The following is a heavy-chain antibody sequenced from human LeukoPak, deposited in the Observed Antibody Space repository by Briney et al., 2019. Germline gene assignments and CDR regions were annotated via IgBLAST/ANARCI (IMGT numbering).Heavy chain of an antibody. Sequence: GGSLRLSCAASGFNFEEYAMHWVRQAPGKGLDWVSGITWDSGSLDYADSVKGRFTISRDSADNSLYLEMNSLRPEDTALYYCAKDLSVRRGWELLSYHYGMDVWGQGATVTVSS. CDR1: GFNFEEYA. CDR3: AKDLSVRRGWELLSYHYGMDV. V-gene: IGHV3-9*01. J-gene: IGHJ6*02. D-gene: IGHD1-26*01. CDR2: ITWDSGSL.